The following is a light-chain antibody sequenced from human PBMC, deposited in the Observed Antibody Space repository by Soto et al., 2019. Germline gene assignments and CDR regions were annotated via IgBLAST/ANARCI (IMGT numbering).Light chain of an antibody. CDR3: QQYGSSGT. V-gene: IGKV3-20*01. Sequence: EIVLTQSPATLSFSPWERSTLSCRASQSVSSYLAWYQQKPGQAPRLLIYDASNRATGIPDRFSGSGSGTDFTLTISRMEPEDFAVYYCQQYGSSGTFGQGTQVDIK. CDR1: QSVSSY. J-gene: IGKJ1*01. CDR2: DAS.